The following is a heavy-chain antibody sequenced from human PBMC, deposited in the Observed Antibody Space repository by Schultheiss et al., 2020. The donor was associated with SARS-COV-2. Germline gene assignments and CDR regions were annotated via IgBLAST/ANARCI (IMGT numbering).Heavy chain of an antibody. CDR1: GGSFSGYY. J-gene: IGHJ4*02. D-gene: IGHD5-12*01. Sequence: SETLSLTCAVYGGSFSGYYWSWIRQPPGKGLEWIGEINHSGSTNYNPSLKSRVTISVDKSKNQFSLKLSSVTAADTAVYYCASTSGYDDFDYWGQGTLVTVSS. CDR3: ASTSGYDDFDY. V-gene: IGHV4-34*01. CDR2: INHSGST.